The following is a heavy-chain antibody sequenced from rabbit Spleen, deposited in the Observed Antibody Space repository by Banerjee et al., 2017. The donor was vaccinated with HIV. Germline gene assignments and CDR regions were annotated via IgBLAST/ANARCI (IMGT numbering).Heavy chain of an antibody. D-gene: IGHD4-1*01. CDR1: GVSLNDKD. J-gene: IGHJ4*01. V-gene: IGHV1S47*01. CDR2: IEPIFGNT. Sequence: EQLEESGGGLVKPEGSLTLTCKASGVSLNDKDVMCWVRQAPGKGLEWIGYIEPIFGNTYYANWVNGRFTISSHNAQNTLFLQLSSLTVADTATYFCAKEQWLAYNLWGQGTLVTVS. CDR3: AKEQWLAYNL.